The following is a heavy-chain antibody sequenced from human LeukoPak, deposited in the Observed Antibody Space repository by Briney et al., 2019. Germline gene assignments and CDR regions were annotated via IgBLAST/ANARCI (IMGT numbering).Heavy chain of an antibody. CDR1: GFTFSSNG. V-gene: IGHV3-30*02. Sequence: GGSLRLSCEASGFTFSSNGMHWVRQAPGKGLEWVAFIRYDGSNKYYADSVKGRFTISRDNSKNTLYLQMNSLRAEDTAVYYCARGPLYYSDSRGNPGDHWGQGTLVTVSS. J-gene: IGHJ4*02. CDR3: ARGPLYYSDSRGNPGDH. CDR2: IRYDGSNK. D-gene: IGHD3-22*01.